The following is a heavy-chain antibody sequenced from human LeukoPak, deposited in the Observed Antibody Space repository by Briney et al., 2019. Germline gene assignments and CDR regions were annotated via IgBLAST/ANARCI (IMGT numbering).Heavy chain of an antibody. J-gene: IGHJ6*03. CDR3: ARDFDDILTGYPDPSDYYMDV. D-gene: IGHD3-9*01. CDR2: ISPNSGGT. CDR1: GYTFTGYY. V-gene: IGHV1-2*02. Sequence: ASVKVSCKASGYTFTGYYMHWVRQAPGQGLEWMGWISPNSGGTNYAQKFQGRVTMTRDTSISTAYMELSRLRSDDTAVYYCARDFDDILTGYPDPSDYYMDVWGKGTTVTVSS.